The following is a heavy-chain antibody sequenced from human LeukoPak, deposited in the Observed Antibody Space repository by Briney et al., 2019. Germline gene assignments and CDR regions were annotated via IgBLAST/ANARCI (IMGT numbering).Heavy chain of an antibody. V-gene: IGHV1-2*02. Sequence: ASVKVSCKASGYTFTGYYMHWVRQAPGQGLEWMGWINPNSGGTNYAQKFQGRVTMTRDTSISTAYMELSRLRSDDTAVYYCASSAQLGMPGYYYYGMDVWGQGTTVTVSS. CDR1: GYTFTGYY. CDR3: ASSAQLGMPGYYYYGMDV. J-gene: IGHJ6*02. D-gene: IGHD7-27*01. CDR2: INPNSGGT.